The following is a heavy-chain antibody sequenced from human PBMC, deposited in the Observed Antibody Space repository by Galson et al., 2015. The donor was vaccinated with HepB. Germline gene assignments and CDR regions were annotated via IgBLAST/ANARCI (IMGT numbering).Heavy chain of an antibody. D-gene: IGHD6-13*01. Sequence: LRLSCAASGFTFSSYAMHWVRQAPGKGLEWVAVISYDGSNKYYADSVKGRFTISRDNSKNTLYLQMNSLRAEDTAVYYCARAVGYSSSWYPPFDYWGQGTLVTVSS. CDR3: ARAVGYSSSWYPPFDY. CDR1: GFTFSSYA. V-gene: IGHV3-30-3*01. CDR2: ISYDGSNK. J-gene: IGHJ4*02.